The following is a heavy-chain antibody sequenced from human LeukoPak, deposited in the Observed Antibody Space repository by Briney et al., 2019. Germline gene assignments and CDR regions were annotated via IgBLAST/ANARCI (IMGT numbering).Heavy chain of an antibody. CDR1: GFPFGIAW. Sequence: PGGSLRLSCAVFGPGFPFGIAWMSWVRQAPGKGLEWVGRIKSKTDGGTTDYAAPVKGRFTISRDDSKNTLYLQMNSLIIEDTAVYYCTTDVGQYYYDSSGHRFDYWGQGTLVTVSS. D-gene: IGHD3-22*01. J-gene: IGHJ4*02. CDR3: TTDVGQYYYDSSGHRFDY. V-gene: IGHV3-15*01. CDR2: IKSKTDGGTT.